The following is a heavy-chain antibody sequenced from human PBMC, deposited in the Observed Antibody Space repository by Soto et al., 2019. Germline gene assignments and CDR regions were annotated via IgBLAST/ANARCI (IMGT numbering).Heavy chain of an antibody. Sequence: SETLSLTCTVSGGSISSGGYYWSWIRQHPGKGLEWIGYIYYSGSTYYNPSLKSRVTISVDTSKNQFSLKLSSVTAADTAVYYCARDRVLLGAFDIWGQGTMVTVSS. CDR1: GGSISSGGYY. D-gene: IGHD3-10*01. CDR2: IYYSGST. V-gene: IGHV4-31*03. CDR3: ARDRVLLGAFDI. J-gene: IGHJ3*02.